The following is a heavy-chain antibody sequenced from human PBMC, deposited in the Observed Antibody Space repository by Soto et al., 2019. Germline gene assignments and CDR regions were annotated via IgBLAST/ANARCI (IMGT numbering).Heavy chain of an antibody. D-gene: IGHD6-13*01. V-gene: IGHV4-34*01. Sequence: SETLSLTCAVYGGSFSGYYWSWIRQPPGKGLEWIGEINHSGSTNYNPSLKSRVTISVDTSKNQFSLKLSSVTAADTAVYYCARGRSSWYLNYFDYWGQGTLVTVSS. CDR3: ARGRSSWYLNYFDY. CDR1: GGSFSGYY. J-gene: IGHJ4*02. CDR2: INHSGST.